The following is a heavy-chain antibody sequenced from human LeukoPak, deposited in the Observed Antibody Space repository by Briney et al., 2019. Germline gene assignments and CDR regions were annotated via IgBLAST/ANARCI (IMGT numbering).Heavy chain of an antibody. Sequence: SETLSLTCAVYGGSFSGYYWSWIRQPPGKGLEWIGEINHSGSTNYNPSLKSRVTISVDTSKNQFSLKLSSVTAADTAVYYCARVPAYYYDSSGYQGDYWGQGTLVTVSS. D-gene: IGHD3-22*01. CDR2: INHSGST. J-gene: IGHJ4*02. CDR1: GGSFSGYY. V-gene: IGHV4-34*01. CDR3: ARVPAYYYDSSGYQGDY.